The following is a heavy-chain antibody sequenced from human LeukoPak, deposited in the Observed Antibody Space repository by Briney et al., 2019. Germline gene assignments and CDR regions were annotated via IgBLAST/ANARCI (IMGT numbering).Heavy chain of an antibody. Sequence: PGGSLRLSCAASGFTFDDYGMSWVRQAPGKGLEWVSGINWNGGSTGYADSVKGRFTISRDNAKNSLYLQMNSLRAEDTAVYYCARLDLRRQYDILTGYHRGDYYYMDVWGKGTTVTISS. CDR3: ARLDLRRQYDILTGYHRGDYYYMDV. D-gene: IGHD3-9*01. J-gene: IGHJ6*03. V-gene: IGHV3-20*04. CDR2: INWNGGST. CDR1: GFTFDDYG.